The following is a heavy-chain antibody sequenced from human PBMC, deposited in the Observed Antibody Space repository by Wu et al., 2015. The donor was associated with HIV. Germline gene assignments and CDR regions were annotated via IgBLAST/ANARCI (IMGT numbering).Heavy chain of an antibody. D-gene: IGHD3-10*01. J-gene: IGHJ3*02. Sequence: QVQLVQSGAEVRKPGASVKVSCETSGYNFTYYYIHWVRQAPGQGLEWMGLINPSYGTTTHARKFQDRVTVTRDTSTSTVYMELSSLRFEDTAVYFCARAPYYYPSGSHPDALDIWGQGTMVTVSS. CDR3: ARAPYYYPSGSHPDALDI. CDR2: INPSYGTT. CDR1: GYNFTYYY. V-gene: IGHV1-46*01.